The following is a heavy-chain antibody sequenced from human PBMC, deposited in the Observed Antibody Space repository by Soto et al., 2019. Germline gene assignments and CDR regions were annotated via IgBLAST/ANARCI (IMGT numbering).Heavy chain of an antibody. Sequence: SEGSLRLSCAASGFICSSYDMSWVRQAPGKGLEWVSTILVDGRTFYVDSVKGRFTISRDTSQNTVYLQMNSLTAGDTALYYCAKATATGGGAFDICGQGTMVTVSS. CDR3: AKATATGGGAFDI. CDR2: ILVDGRT. J-gene: IGHJ3*02. CDR1: GFICSSYD. D-gene: IGHD2-8*02. V-gene: IGHV3-23*01.